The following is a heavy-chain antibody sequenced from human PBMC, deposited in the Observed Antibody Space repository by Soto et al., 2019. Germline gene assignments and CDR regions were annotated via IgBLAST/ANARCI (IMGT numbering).Heavy chain of an antibody. V-gene: IGHV5-51*01. CDR1: GYSFTSHW. CDR3: ARSTGSSRWYEYNWLDP. Sequence: PGESLKISCKGSGYSFTSHWIGWVRQMPGKGLEWMGIIYPRDSDTRYSPSVEGQVTMSVDKSVSTAYLQWSSLKASDTAMYYCARSTGSSRWYEYNWLDPWGQGTRVTVSS. J-gene: IGHJ5*02. CDR2: IYPRDSDT. D-gene: IGHD6-13*01.